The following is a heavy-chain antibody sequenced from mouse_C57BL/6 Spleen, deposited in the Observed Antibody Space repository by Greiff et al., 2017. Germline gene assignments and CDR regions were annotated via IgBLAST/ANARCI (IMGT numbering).Heavy chain of an antibody. V-gene: IGHV1-82*01. D-gene: IGHD1-1*01. Sequence: QVQLQQSGPELVKPGASVKISCKASGYAFSSSWMNWVKQRPGKGLEWIGRIYPGDGDTNYNGKFKGKATLTADKSSSTAYMQLSSLTSEDSAVYFCAREGGYYGSREYFDVWGTGTTVTVSS. CDR2: IYPGDGDT. J-gene: IGHJ1*03. CDR1: GYAFSSSW. CDR3: AREGGYYGSREYFDV.